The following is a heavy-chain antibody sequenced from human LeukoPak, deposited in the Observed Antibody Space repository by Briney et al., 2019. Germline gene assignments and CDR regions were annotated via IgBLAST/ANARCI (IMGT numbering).Heavy chain of an antibody. CDR2: IIPIFGTA. CDR1: GGTFSSYA. D-gene: IGHD3-16*02. CDR3: ARGPIRLGELSSYFDY. Sequence: GSSVKVSCKASGGTFSSYAISWVRQAPGQGLECMGGIIPIFGTANYAQKFQGRVTITADESTSTAYMELSSLRSEDTAVYYCARGPIRLGELSSYFDYWGQGTLVTVSS. V-gene: IGHV1-69*01. J-gene: IGHJ4*02.